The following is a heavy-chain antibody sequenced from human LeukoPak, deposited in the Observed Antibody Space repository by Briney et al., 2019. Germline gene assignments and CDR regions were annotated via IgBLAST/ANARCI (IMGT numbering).Heavy chain of an antibody. J-gene: IGHJ4*02. Sequence: PSETPSLTCTVSGGSISSGGYYWSWIRQPPGKGLEWNGYIYYSGSTNYNPSLKSRVTISVDTSKNQFSLKLSSVTAADTAVYYCARHHETDLLYHYFDYWGQRTLVTVSS. CDR1: GGSISSGGYY. D-gene: IGHD2-2*02. V-gene: IGHV4-61*08. CDR2: IYYSGST. CDR3: ARHHETDLLYHYFDY.